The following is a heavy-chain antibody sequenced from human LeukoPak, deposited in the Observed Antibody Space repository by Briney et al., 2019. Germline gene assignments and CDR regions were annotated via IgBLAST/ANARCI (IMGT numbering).Heavy chain of an antibody. D-gene: IGHD3-16*02. V-gene: IGHV7-4-1*02. Sequence: ASVKVSCKASGYTFTNYAMNWVRQAPGQGLERMGWIHPSTGNPAYAQGFTGRLVFSLDTSVSTTYMEISSLKAEDTAVYFCARAFQSLGGLSLPDYWGQGTLVTVSS. CDR3: ARAFQSLGGLSLPDY. CDR2: IHPSTGNP. CDR1: GYTFTNYA. J-gene: IGHJ4*02.